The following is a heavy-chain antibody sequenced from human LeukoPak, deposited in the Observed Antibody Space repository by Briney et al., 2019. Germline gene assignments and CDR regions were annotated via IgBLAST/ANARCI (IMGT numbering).Heavy chain of an antibody. Sequence: ETLSLTCTVSGESISGFHWNWIRQPPGKGLEWVSSISSSSSYIYYADSVKGRFTISRDNAKNSLYLQMNSLRAEDTAVYYCARDDPRITMVRGPDDYWGQGTLVTVSS. V-gene: IGHV3-21*01. CDR3: ARDDPRITMVRGPDDY. J-gene: IGHJ4*02. CDR2: ISSSSSYI. D-gene: IGHD3-10*01. CDR1: GESISGFH.